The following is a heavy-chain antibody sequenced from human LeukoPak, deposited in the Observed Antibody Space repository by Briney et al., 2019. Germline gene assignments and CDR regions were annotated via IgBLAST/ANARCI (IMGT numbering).Heavy chain of an antibody. CDR2: IIPIFGTA. D-gene: IGHD3-10*01. J-gene: IGHJ4*02. V-gene: IGHV1-69*13. CDR3: ASLRYYGSGSYLSD. Sequence: ASVKVSCKASGYTFTGYYMHWVRQAPGQGLEWMGGIIPIFGTANYAQKFQGRVTITADESTSTAYMELSSLRSEDTAVYYCASLRYYGSGSYLSDWGQGTLVTVSS. CDR1: GYTFTGYY.